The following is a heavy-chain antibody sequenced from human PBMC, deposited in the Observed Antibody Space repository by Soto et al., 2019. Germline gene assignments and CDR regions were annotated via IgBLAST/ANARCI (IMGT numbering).Heavy chain of an antibody. CDR2: ISGSGGST. D-gene: IGHD5-12*01. Sequence: GGSLRLSCAASGFTFSSYAMSWARQAPGKGLEWVSAISGSGGSTYYADSVKGRFTISRDNSKNTLYLQMNSLRAEDTAVYYCAREASGYENYYYGMDVWGQGTTVTVSS. CDR1: GFTFSSYA. CDR3: AREASGYENYYYGMDV. J-gene: IGHJ6*02. V-gene: IGHV3-23*01.